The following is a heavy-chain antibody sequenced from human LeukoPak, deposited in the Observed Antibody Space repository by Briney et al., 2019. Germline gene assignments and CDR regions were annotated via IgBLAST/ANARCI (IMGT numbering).Heavy chain of an antibody. Sequence: KTSETLSLTCTVSGGSISSYYWSWIRQPPGKGLEWIGYIYYSGSTNYNPSLKSPVSMSVDTSKNQFSLKLSSVTAADTAVYYCARHEATMDAFDIWGQGTMVTVSS. J-gene: IGHJ3*02. CDR2: IYYSGST. D-gene: IGHD5-12*01. CDR3: ARHEATMDAFDI. CDR1: GGSISSYY. V-gene: IGHV4-59*08.